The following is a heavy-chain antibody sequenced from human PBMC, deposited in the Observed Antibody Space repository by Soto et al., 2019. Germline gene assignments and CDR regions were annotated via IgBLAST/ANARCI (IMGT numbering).Heavy chain of an antibody. D-gene: IGHD4-17*01. CDR2: ILYNGTIK. J-gene: IGHJ4*02. V-gene: IGHV3-30*02. Sequence: PGGSLRLSCVASGFTLGSYGMHWVRQAPGKGLEWVAYILYNGTIKSYGDSVKGRFIISRDNTKSTMYLQMNSLRAEDTATYHCAKEMTTNPFEYWGQGALVTVSS. CDR1: GFTLGSYG. CDR3: AKEMTTNPFEY.